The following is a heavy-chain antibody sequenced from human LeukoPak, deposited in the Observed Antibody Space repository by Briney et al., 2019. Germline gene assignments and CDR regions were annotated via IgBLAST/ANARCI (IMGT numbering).Heavy chain of an antibody. V-gene: IGHV1-46*01. CDR2: INPSGGST. CDR3: ARDSHYGSGSYYNFAVFDY. CDR1: GYTFTSYY. Sequence: ASVKVSCKASGYTFTSYYMHWVRQAPAQGLEGMGIINPSGGSTSYAQKFQGRVTMTRDMSTSTVYMELSSLRSEDTAVYYCARDSHYGSGSYYNFAVFDYWGQGTLVTVSS. D-gene: IGHD3-10*01. J-gene: IGHJ4*02.